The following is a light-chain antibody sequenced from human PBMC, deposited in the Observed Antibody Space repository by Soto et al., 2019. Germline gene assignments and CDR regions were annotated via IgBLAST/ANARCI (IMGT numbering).Light chain of an antibody. V-gene: IGKV1-5*01. Sequence: DIQMTKSPSSVSASVRDRVTITCRASQGISSLLAWYQQRPGQAPKLLIYDASTVQSGVPSRFSGSGSGTEFTLTISSLQPDDSATYYCQHYSLYSPWTFGQGTIVDIK. J-gene: IGKJ1*01. CDR1: QGISSL. CDR3: QHYSLYSPWT. CDR2: DAS.